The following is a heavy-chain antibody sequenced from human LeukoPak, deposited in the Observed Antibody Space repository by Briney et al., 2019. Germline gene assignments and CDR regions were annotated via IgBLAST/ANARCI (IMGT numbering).Heavy chain of an antibody. CDR1: GGSFSGYY. CDR2: INHSGST. D-gene: IGHD2-2*01. CDR3: ARARGCSSTSCYLVRYYYYGMDV. Sequence: SETLSLTCAVYGGSFSGYYWSWIRQPPGKGLEWIEEINHSGSTNYNPSLKSRVTISVDTSKNQFSLKLSSVTAADTAVYYCARARGCSSTSCYLVRYYYYGMDVWGQGTTVTVSS. J-gene: IGHJ6*02. V-gene: IGHV4-34*01.